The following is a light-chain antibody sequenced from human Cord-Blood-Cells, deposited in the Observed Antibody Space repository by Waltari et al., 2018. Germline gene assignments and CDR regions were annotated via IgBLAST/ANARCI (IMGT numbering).Light chain of an antibody. CDR1: SPTIGSNY. V-gene: IGLV1-47*01. CDR3: AAWDDSLSGVV. J-gene: IGLJ2*01. Sequence: QSVLTQPPSASGTPGQRVTISCSGSSPTIGSNYVSWYQQPPGTAPKLLIYRNNPRPSGVPDRFSGSKYGTSASLAISGLRSEDEADYYCAAWDDSLSGVVFGGGTKLTVL. CDR2: RNN.